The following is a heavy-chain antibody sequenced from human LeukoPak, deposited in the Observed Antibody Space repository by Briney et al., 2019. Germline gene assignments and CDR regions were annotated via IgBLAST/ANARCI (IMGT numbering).Heavy chain of an antibody. CDR2: ISAYNGNT. CDR1: GYTFTSYG. V-gene: IGHV1-18*01. Sequence: GASVKVSCKASGYTFTSYGISWVRQAPGQGLEWMGWISAYNGNTNYAQKLQGRVTMTTDTSTSTAYMELRSLRSDDTAVYYCARVYGSGSYSADFDYWGQGTLVTVSS. J-gene: IGHJ4*02. D-gene: IGHD3-10*01. CDR3: ARVYGSGSYSADFDY.